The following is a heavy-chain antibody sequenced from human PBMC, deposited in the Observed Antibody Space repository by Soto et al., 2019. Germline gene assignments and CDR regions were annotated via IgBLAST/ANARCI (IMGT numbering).Heavy chain of an antibody. J-gene: IGHJ5*02. CDR1: GGSISSGGYY. CDR2: IYYSGST. Sequence: QVQLQESGPGLVKPSQTLSLTCTVSGGSISSGGYYWSWIRQHPGKGLEWIGYIYYSGSTYYNPSLKSRVTLSVDTSKNQFSLKLSSVTAADTAVYYCAREAEGSGSIWVDWFDPWGQGTLVTVSS. V-gene: IGHV4-31*03. D-gene: IGHD3-3*01. CDR3: AREAEGSGSIWVDWFDP.